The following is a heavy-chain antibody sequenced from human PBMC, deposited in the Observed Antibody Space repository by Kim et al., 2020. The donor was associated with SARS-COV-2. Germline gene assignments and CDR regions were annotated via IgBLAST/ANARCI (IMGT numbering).Heavy chain of an antibody. V-gene: IGHV3-21*01. D-gene: IGHD3-10*01. CDR3: ARVYGSGSYYYYYYYGMDV. CDR1: GFTFSSYS. Sequence: GGSLRLSCAASGFTFSSYSMNWVRQAPGKGLEWVSSISSSSSYIYYADSVKGRFTISRDNAKNSLYLQMNSLRAEDTAVYYCARVYGSGSYYYYYYYGMDVWGQGTTVTVSS. CDR2: ISSSSSYI. J-gene: IGHJ6*02.